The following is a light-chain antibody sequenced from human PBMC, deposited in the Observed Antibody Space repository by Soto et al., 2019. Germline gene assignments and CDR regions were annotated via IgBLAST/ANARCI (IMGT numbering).Light chain of an antibody. CDR1: QSISSSY. V-gene: IGKV3-20*01. Sequence: EIVLTQSPGTLSLSPGERATLSCRASQSISSSYLAWYQQKPGQAPRLLIYGASTRATGIPDRFTGRGSGTDFTLTNNSRGAEGCEREYRQQRPVWAAITVGQGTRLRL. CDR3: QQRPVWAAIT. J-gene: IGKJ5*01. CDR2: GAS.